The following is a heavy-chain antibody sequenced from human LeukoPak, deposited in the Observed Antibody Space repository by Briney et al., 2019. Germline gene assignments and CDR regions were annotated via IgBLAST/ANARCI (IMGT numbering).Heavy chain of an antibody. Sequence: GGSLRLSCAASGFTFVSYAMTWVRQSPGKGLEWVSAISGSGGNTYYTDSVKGRFTISRDNSKNTLYLQMSSLRADDTAIYYCARIPWGSSCFDYWGQGTLVTVSS. CDR2: ISGSGGNT. D-gene: IGHD6-13*01. CDR1: GFTFVSYA. J-gene: IGHJ4*02. V-gene: IGHV3-23*01. CDR3: ARIPWGSSCFDY.